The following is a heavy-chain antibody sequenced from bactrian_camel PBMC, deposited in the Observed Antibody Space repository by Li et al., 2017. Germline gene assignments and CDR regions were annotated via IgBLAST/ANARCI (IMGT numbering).Heavy chain of an antibody. Sequence: DVQLVESGGDLVQPGGSLRLSCAASGFTFSSYAMSWVRQAPGKGLEWVSSINSGGDTTYYRDSVKGRFTISRDNAKNTVYLQMNSLEPSDTAVYYCVTDVRYSFGHWGQGTQVTVS. CDR3: VTDVRYSFGH. V-gene: IGHV3S40*01. CDR1: GFTFSSYA. CDR2: INSGGDTT. D-gene: IGHD2*01. J-gene: IGHJ4*01.